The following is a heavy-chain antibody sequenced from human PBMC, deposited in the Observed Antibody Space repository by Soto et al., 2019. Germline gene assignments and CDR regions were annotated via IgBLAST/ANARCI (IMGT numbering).Heavy chain of an antibody. D-gene: IGHD3-9*01. Sequence: SETLSLTCTVSGGSISDDYWSWIRQPPGKRLEWIGYVYYSGTTNYNPSLKSRVTISIDMSKNQFSLRLSSVTAADTALYYCARTTAVPNTLRSRYFFDFWGQGTLVTVSS. V-gene: IGHV4-59*01. CDR1: GGSISDDY. CDR2: VYYSGTT. J-gene: IGHJ4*02. CDR3: ARTTAVPNTLRSRYFFDF.